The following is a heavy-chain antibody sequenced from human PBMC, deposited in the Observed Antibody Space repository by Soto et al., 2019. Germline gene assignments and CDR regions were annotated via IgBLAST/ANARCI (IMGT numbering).Heavy chain of an antibody. D-gene: IGHD3-22*01. CDR1: GDTFRNYA. CDR3: ARDRDDSSGYFSL. Sequence: QGQLVQSGPEVKSLGSSVKVSCKASGDTFRNYAFNWVRQAPGQGLEWMGGIIPILGTADYAQRFQGRVTITADESTATAYVELKSLISEDTAVYFCARDRDDSSGYFSLWGRVNLGTVSS. V-gene: IGHV1-69*11. CDR2: IIPILGTA. J-gene: IGHJ2*01.